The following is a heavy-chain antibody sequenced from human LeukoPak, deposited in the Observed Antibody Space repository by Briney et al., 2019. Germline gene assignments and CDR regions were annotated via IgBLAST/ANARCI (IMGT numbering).Heavy chain of an antibody. J-gene: IGHJ4*02. CDR2: INSDGSST. CDR3: ARGSKYYYDSSGYSY. V-gene: IGHV3-74*01. D-gene: IGHD3-22*01. Sequence: GGSLRLSCAASGFTFSSYWMHWVRQAPGKGLVWVSRINSDGSSTSYADSVKGQFTISRDNAKNTLYLQMNSLRAEDTAVYYCARGSKYYYDSSGYSYWGQGTLVTVS. CDR1: GFTFSSYW.